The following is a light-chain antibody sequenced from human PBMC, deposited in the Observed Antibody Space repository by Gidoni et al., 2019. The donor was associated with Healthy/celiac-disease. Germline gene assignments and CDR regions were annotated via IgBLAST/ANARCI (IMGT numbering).Light chain of an antibody. CDR1: HSVSSSY. CDR3: QQYGSSPH. J-gene: IGKJ2*01. CDR2: GAS. V-gene: IGKV3-20*01. Sequence: EIVLTQSPGTLSLSPGERATLSCRASHSVSSSYLAWYQQKPGQAPRLLIYGASSRATGIPDSLSGSGSGTDFTLTISRLEPEDFAVYYCQQYGSSPHFGQGTKLEIK.